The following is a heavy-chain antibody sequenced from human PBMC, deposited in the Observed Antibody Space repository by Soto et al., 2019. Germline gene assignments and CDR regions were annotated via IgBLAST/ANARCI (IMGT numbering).Heavy chain of an antibody. Sequence: EVQLVESGGGLVQPGRSLRLSCAGSGFTFDDYAMHWVRQAPGKGLEWVSGINWNNKNIRYADSVKGRFTISRDNAKGSLYLKMNSLGPGDTALYYCAKDIRVFGGIDYWGQGTLVTVSS. CDR1: GFTFDDYA. CDR2: INWNNKNI. V-gene: IGHV3-9*01. J-gene: IGHJ4*02. D-gene: IGHD3-3*01. CDR3: AKDIRVFGGIDY.